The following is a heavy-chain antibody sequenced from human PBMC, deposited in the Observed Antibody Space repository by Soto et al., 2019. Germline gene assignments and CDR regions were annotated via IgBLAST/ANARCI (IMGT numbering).Heavy chain of an antibody. D-gene: IGHD3-22*01. CDR3: ARDRRDYDSSSSQSYYYYGMDV. CDR2: IWYDGSNK. Sequence: GGSLRLSCAASGFTFSSYGMHWVRQAPGKGLEWVAVIWYDGSNKYYADSVKGRFTISRDNSKNTLYLQMNSLRAEDAAVYYCARDRRDYDSSSSQSYYYYGMDVWGQGTTVTVSS. CDR1: GFTFSSYG. V-gene: IGHV3-33*01. J-gene: IGHJ6*02.